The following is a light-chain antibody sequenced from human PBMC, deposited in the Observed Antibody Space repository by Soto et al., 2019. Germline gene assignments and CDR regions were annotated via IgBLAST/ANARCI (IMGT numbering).Light chain of an antibody. Sequence: DIQLTQSPSFLSASVGDRVTITCRASQGISSYLAWYKQKPGKAPKLLIYAASTLQSGVPSRLSGSGSGTKFTLPISSLKPAYFATYYGKHRTTFGQGTRLEIK. CDR1: QGISSY. V-gene: IGKV1-9*01. CDR2: AAS. CDR3: KHRTT. J-gene: IGKJ5*01.